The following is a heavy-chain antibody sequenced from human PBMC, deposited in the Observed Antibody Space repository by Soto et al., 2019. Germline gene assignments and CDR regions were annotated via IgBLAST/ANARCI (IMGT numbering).Heavy chain of an antibody. CDR2: IYHSGST. V-gene: IGHV4-30-2*01. Sequence: SETLSLTCAVSGGSISSGGYSWSWIRQPPGKGLEWIGYIYHSGSTYYNPSLKSRVTISVDRSKNRFSLKLSSVTAADTAVYYCARDRRTYGMDLWGQGTTVTVSS. J-gene: IGHJ6*02. CDR3: ARDRRTYGMDL. CDR1: GGSISSGGYS.